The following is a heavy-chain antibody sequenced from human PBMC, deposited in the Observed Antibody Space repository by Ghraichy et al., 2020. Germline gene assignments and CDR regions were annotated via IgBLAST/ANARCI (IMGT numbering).Heavy chain of an antibody. J-gene: IGHJ4*02. CDR3: ARYVVVPAAIRYAFDY. CDR2: IYYSGST. V-gene: IGHV4-39*01. D-gene: IGHD2-2*02. Sequence: SETPSLTCTVSGGSISSSSYYWGWIRQPPGKGLEWTGSIYYSGSTYYNPSLKSRVTISVDTSKNQFSLKLSSVTAADTAVYYCARYVVVPAAIRYAFDYWGQGTLVTVSS. CDR1: GGSISSSSYY.